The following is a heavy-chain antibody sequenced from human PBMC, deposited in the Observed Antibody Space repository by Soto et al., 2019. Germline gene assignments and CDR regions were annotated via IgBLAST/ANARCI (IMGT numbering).Heavy chain of an antibody. CDR2: INPNSGGT. J-gene: IGHJ6*04. Sequence: ASVKVSCKASGYTFTGYYMHWVRQAPGQGLEWMGWINPNSGGTNYAQKFQGWVTMTRDTSISTAYMELNSLRAEDTAVFYCARHCHYCIDVWGRGTTVTVSS. D-gene: IGHD2-21*02. CDR3: ARHCHYCIDV. CDR1: GYTFTGYY. V-gene: IGHV1-2*04.